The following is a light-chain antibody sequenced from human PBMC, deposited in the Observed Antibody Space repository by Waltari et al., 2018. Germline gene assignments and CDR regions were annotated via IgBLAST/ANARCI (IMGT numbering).Light chain of an antibody. V-gene: IGKV1-9*01. J-gene: IGKJ3*01. Sequence: IQLTQSPSSLSASVGDRVTITCRASQGISSYLAWYQQKPGKAPKLLIYAASTLQSGVPARFSGSGSGTDCTLTISSLQPEDFATYYCQQLNSYPRGLFTFGPGTKVDIK. CDR1: QGISSY. CDR3: QQLNSYPRGLFT. CDR2: AAS.